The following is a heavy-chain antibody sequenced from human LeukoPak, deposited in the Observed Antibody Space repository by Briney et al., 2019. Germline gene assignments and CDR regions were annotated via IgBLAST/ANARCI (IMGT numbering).Heavy chain of an antibody. CDR3: ARGNCSGRACYTADFLQH. D-gene: IGHD2-15*01. V-gene: IGHV1-8*01. CDR1: GYTFGNYE. CDR2: MKANSGDT. Sequence: ASVKVSCKASGYTFGNYEINWVRQAPGQGLEWMGWMKANSGDTGYPERFRGRVTMTRDTSVSTAYMELNNLRSEDTAVYYCARGNCSGRACYTADFLQHWGQGTLITVS. J-gene: IGHJ1*01.